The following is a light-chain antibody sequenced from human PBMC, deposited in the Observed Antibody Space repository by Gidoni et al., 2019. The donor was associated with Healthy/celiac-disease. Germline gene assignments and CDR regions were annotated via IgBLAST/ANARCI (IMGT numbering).Light chain of an antibody. V-gene: IGKV3-20*01. CDR3: QQYGSSHT. Sequence: EIVLTQSPGTLSLSPGERATLSCRASQSVSSSYLAWYQQKPGQAPRLLIYGASSRATGIPDRFSGSGSGTDFTLTISRLEPEDFAVYYCQQYGSSHTFGQGTNLEIK. J-gene: IGKJ2*01. CDR2: GAS. CDR1: QSVSSSY.